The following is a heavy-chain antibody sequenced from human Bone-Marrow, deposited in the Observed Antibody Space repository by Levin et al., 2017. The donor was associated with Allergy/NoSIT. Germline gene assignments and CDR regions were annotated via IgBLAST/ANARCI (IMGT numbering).Heavy chain of an antibody. J-gene: IGHJ4*02. V-gene: IGHV4-39*01. CDR1: GGSISTPTFY. CDR3: ARVVWFGGQYYFDS. D-gene: IGHD3-10*01. CDR2: LFYSGTT. Sequence: SQTLSLTCTVSGGSISTPTFYWGWIRQPPGKGLEWIGSLFYSGTTHYDPSFKSRVTISVDTSKDQFSLRMTSVSAADTAVYYCARVVWFGGQYYFDSWGQGILVTVSS.